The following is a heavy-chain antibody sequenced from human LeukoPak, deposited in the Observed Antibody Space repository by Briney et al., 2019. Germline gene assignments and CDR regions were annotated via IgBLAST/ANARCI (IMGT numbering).Heavy chain of an antibody. V-gene: IGHV1-2*02. J-gene: IGHJ4*02. CDR2: INPNNGGT. CDR3: ASGDRADFDY. Sequence: ASVKVSCKASGYTFTGYYLHWVRQAPGQGLEWVVWINPNNGGTNYAQTFQGRVTMTRDTSISTAYMELSRLRFDDTAVYYCASGDRADFDYWGQGTLVTVSS. CDR1: GYTFTGYY.